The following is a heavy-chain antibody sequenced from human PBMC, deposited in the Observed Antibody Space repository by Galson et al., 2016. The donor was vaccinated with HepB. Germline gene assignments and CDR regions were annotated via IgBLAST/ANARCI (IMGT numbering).Heavy chain of an antibody. CDR2: ISNSAYFT. Sequence: SLRLSCAASGFTFSDYYMSWIRQAPGKGLEWVSYISNSAYFTKYADSVKGRFTISRDNAKDSLYLQMDSLRVEDTAVYCCARAVLGAEAAAGDHWGQGTLVSVSS. J-gene: IGHJ4*02. V-gene: IGHV3-11*05. CDR3: ARAVLGAEAAAGDH. D-gene: IGHD6-13*01. CDR1: GFTFSDYY.